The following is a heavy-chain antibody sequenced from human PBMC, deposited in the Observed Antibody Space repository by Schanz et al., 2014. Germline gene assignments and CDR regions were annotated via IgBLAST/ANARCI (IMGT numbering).Heavy chain of an antibody. J-gene: IGHJ4*02. CDR3: AKIERNED. CDR2: IGTSGGT. D-gene: IGHD1-1*01. V-gene: IGHV3-23*04. Sequence: VRLVESGGGLVEPGGSLKLSCAASGLIFSNYVMSWVRQAPGKGLEWVSTIGTSGGTNYAESVKGRFTISRDNSKNTLYLQMNRLRAEDTAVYFCAKIERNEDWGQGTLVTVSS. CDR1: GLIFSNYV.